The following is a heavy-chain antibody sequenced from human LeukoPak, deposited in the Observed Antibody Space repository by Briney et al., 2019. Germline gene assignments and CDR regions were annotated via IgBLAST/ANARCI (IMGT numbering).Heavy chain of an antibody. Sequence: GRSLRLSCAASGFTFSSYAMHWVRQAPGKGLEWVAVISYDGSNKYYADSVKGRFTISGDNSKNTLYLQVNSLRAEDTAVYYCASPLYGMDVWSQGTTVTVSS. J-gene: IGHJ6*02. V-gene: IGHV3-30*04. CDR1: GFTFSSYA. CDR3: ASPLYGMDV. CDR2: ISYDGSNK.